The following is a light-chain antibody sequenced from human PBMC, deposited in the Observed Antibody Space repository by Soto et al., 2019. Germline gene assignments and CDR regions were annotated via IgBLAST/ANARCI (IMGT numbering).Light chain of an antibody. J-gene: IGKJ4*01. V-gene: IGKV1-9*01. CDR3: QQLNSYPLT. Sequence: DIQLTQSPSFLSASVGDRVTITCRASQGISSYLAWYQQKPGKAPKLLIYAASTLQSGVPSRFSGGGSGTEFTLTISSLQPEDFATYYCQQLNSYPLTFGGGTNVDIK. CDR2: AAS. CDR1: QGISSY.